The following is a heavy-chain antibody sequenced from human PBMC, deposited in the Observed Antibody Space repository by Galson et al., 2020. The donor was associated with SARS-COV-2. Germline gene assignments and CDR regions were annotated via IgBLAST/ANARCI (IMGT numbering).Heavy chain of an antibody. V-gene: IGHV3-9*01. CDR3: ATGGLWGASWYFDL. J-gene: IGHJ2*01. CDR1: WLTFYDHP. Sequence: SLKLPFFFPWLTFYDHPMHLVRPVPGKGLEWVAGIYWNCWTIGYLDFVRGRFPLPRDNAENTPYLPMRSLGREDTAFYYCATGGLWGASWYFDLWGRGTLVTVSS. D-gene: IGHD7-27*01. CDR2: IYWNCWTI.